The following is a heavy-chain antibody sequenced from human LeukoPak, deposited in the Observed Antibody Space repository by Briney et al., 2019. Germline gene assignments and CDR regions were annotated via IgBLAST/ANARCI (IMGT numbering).Heavy chain of an antibody. Sequence: SETLSLTCSVSGGSISTYYWSWIRQPPGKGLEWIGYIHYSGNTNYNPSLKSRVTISVDTSKNQFSLKVSSVTAADTAVYYCAREGTAGTNLNWFDSWGQGTLVTVSS. CDR3: AREGTAGTNLNWFDS. J-gene: IGHJ5*01. CDR1: GGSISTYY. CDR2: IHYSGNT. V-gene: IGHV4-59*01. D-gene: IGHD1-1*01.